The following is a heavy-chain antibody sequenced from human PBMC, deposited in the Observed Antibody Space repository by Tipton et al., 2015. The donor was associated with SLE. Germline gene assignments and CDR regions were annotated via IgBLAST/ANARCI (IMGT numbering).Heavy chain of an antibody. CDR3: ARGDSRDGFDY. D-gene: IGHD3-22*01. CDR1: GFTFSSYA. Sequence: LRLSCAASGFTFSSYAMHWVRQAPGKGLEWIGYIYYSGSTNYNPSLKSRVTISVDTSKNQFSLKLSSVTAADTAVYYCARGDSRDGFDYWGQGTLVTVSS. V-gene: IGHV4-59*01. CDR2: IYYSGST. J-gene: IGHJ4*02.